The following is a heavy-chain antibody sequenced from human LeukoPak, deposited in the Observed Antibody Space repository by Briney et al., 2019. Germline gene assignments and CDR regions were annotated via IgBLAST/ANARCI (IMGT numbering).Heavy chain of an antibody. V-gene: IGHV1-2*02. Sequence: ASVKVSCKASGFTFTGHYIYWVRQAPGQGLEWMGWINPNTGITNYAQKFQGRVTMTGDTPISTAYMELSRLTSDDTAVYYCARDGAAYDHWGQGSLVTVSS. CDR3: ARDGAAYDH. CDR2: INPNTGIT. CDR1: GFTFTGHY. D-gene: IGHD2-15*01. J-gene: IGHJ4*02.